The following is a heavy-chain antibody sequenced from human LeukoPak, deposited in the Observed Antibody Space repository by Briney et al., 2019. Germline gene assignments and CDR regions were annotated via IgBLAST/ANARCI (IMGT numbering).Heavy chain of an antibody. V-gene: IGHV3-23*01. Sequence: GGSLRLSCAASGFTFSSYWMSWVRQAPGKGLEWVSAISGSGGSTYYADSVKGRFTISRDNSKNTLYLQMNSLRAEDTAVYYCAKTTDYDSSGFDYFDYWGQGTLVTVSS. CDR2: ISGSGGST. CDR1: GFTFSSYW. J-gene: IGHJ4*02. D-gene: IGHD3-22*01. CDR3: AKTTDYDSSGFDYFDY.